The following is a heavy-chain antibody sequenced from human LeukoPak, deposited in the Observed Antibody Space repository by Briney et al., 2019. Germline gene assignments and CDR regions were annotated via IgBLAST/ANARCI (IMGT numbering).Heavy chain of an antibody. CDR2: ISAYNGNT. J-gene: IGHJ6*02. CDR3: ARDSGSSWDRDTYYYYGMDV. Sequence: ASVKVSCKASGYTFTSYGISWVRQAPGQGLEWMGRISAYNGNTNYAQKLQGRVTMTTDTSTSTAYMELRSLRSDVTAVYYCARDSGSSWDRDTYYYYGMDVWGQGTTVTVSS. CDR1: GYTFTSYG. D-gene: IGHD6-13*01. V-gene: IGHV1-18*01.